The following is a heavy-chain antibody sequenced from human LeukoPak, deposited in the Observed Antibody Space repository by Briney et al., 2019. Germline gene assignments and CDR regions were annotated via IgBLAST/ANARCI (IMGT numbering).Heavy chain of an antibody. CDR3: ARDRDSSSWPDYYYYGMDV. CDR1: GGTFSSYA. J-gene: IGHJ6*04. Sequence: SGKVSCKASGGTFSSYAISWVRQAPGQGHEWTGGIIPIFGTANYAQKFQGRVTITADDSTSTAYMELSSLRSEDTAVYYCARDRDSSSWPDYYYYGMDVWGKGNTVTVSA. D-gene: IGHD6-13*01. CDR2: IIPIFGTA. V-gene: IGHV1-69*13.